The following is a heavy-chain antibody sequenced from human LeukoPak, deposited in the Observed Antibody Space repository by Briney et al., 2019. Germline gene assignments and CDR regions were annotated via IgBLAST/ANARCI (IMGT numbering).Heavy chain of an antibody. CDR3: ASLPVWELATHPGGSFDY. CDR2: IYHSGTT. Sequence: SETLSLTCTVSGGLTSSGDYFWSWLRQSPGKGLEWIGQIYHSGTTLYSPSLKSRLSISIHTSKNQFSLRLSSVTAADTAVYYCASLPVWELATHPGGSFDYWGRGILDTVSS. V-gene: IGHV4-30-4*01. J-gene: IGHJ4*02. CDR1: GGLTSSGDYF. D-gene: IGHD5-24*01.